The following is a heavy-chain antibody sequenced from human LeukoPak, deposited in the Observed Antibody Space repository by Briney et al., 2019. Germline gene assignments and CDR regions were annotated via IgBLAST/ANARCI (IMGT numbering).Heavy chain of an antibody. J-gene: IGHJ6*02. CDR2: INTNTGNP. D-gene: IGHD6-13*01. CDR3: ASQIAAAAIYGMDV. Sequence: ASVKVSCKASGYTLTSYAMNWVRQAPGQGLEWMGWINTNTGNPTYAQGFTGRFVFSLDTSVSTAYLQISSLKAEDTAVYYCASQIAAAAIYGMDVWGQGTTVTVSS. CDR1: GYTLTSYA. V-gene: IGHV7-4-1*02.